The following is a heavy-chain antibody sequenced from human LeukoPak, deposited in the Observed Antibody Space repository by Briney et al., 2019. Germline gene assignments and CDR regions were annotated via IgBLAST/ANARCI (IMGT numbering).Heavy chain of an antibody. Sequence: PGGSLRLSCAASGFTFSRYAMSWVRQAPGKGLEWVSAVSGSGGSTYYADSVKGRFTISRDNSKNTLYLQMNSLRAEDTAVYYCATVSGLAARSKRNTLNWFDPWGQATLVTVSS. V-gene: IGHV3-23*01. D-gene: IGHD6-6*01. J-gene: IGHJ5*02. CDR2: VSGSGGST. CDR3: ATVSGLAARSKRNTLNWFDP. CDR1: GFTFSRYA.